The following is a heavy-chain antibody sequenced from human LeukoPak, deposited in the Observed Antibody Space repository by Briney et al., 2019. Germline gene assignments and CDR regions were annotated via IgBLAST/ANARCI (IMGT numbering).Heavy chain of an antibody. CDR1: GGSFSNYY. CDR3: ARGHQH. Sequence: SETLSLTCAVYGGSFSNYYWSWIRQSPGKGLEWIGEINDSGSANYNPSLKSRVTISVDTSKNQFSLKLSSVTAADTAVYYCARGHQHWGQGTLVTVSS. J-gene: IGHJ1*01. V-gene: IGHV4-34*01. CDR2: INDSGSA.